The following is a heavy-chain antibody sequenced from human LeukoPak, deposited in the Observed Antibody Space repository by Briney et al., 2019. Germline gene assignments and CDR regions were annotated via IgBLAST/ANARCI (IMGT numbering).Heavy chain of an antibody. J-gene: IGHJ6*02. CDR2: MNPNSGNT. Sequence: ASVKVSCKASGYTFTSYDINWVRQATGQGPEWMGWMNPNSGNTGYAQKFQGRVTMTRNTSISTAYMELSSLRSEDTAVYYCARVEYSSYYYYGMDVWGQGTTVTVSS. D-gene: IGHD6-6*01. CDR1: GYTFTSYD. V-gene: IGHV1-8*01. CDR3: ARVEYSSYYYYGMDV.